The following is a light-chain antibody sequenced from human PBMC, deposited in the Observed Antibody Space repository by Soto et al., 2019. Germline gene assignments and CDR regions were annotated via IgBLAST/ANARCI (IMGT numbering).Light chain of an antibody. CDR2: DAS. V-gene: IGKV1-5*01. Sequence: FQMTQSPSTLSASVGDRVTITCRASQSIDSWLAWYQQRPGQAPKVVIYDASNLEPGVPPRFSGSGSGPHFTLTISSLQPDDSATYYCQQYYTVPWTFGHGTKVEIK. CDR1: QSIDSW. J-gene: IGKJ1*01. CDR3: QQYYTVPWT.